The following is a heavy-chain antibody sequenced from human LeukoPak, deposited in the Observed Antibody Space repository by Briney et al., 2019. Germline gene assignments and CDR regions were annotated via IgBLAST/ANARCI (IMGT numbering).Heavy chain of an antibody. J-gene: IGHJ4*02. D-gene: IGHD2-15*01. CDR3: ARDNGWSADF. CDR1: GFTFNTYW. Sequence: GGSLRLSCAASGFTFNTYWMYWVRQAPGKGLEWVANIKQDGSAKPYVDSVKGRFTISRDNAKNSLFLQMNSLRAEDTAVYYCARDNGWSADFWGQGTLVTVSS. V-gene: IGHV3-7*03. CDR2: IKQDGSAK.